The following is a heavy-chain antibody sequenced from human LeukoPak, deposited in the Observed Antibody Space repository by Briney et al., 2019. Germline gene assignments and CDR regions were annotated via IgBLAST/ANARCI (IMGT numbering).Heavy chain of an antibody. D-gene: IGHD3-3*01. CDR1: GFTFSTYW. J-gene: IGHJ4*02. V-gene: IGHV3-7*03. Sequence: GGSLRLSCAASGFTFSTYWMTWVRQAPGKGLEWVANIKQDGSEKYYVDSVKGRFTISRDNAKNSLYLQMNSLRAEDTAVYYCAKDQVTNYDFWSGYYTPSYYFDYWGQGTLVTVSS. CDR3: AKDQVTNYDFWSGYYTPSYYFDY. CDR2: IKQDGSEK.